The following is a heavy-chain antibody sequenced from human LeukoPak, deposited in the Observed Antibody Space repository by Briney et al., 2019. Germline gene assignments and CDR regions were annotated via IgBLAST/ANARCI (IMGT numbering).Heavy chain of an antibody. CDR2: IMPLFNTA. V-gene: IGHV1-69*05. D-gene: IGHD6-19*01. CDR1: GGTFSSYS. CDR3: ARNVGWYSHDN. J-gene: IGHJ4*02. Sequence: GASVKVSCKASGGTFSSYSITWVRQAPGQGLEWMGGIMPLFNTANYAQQFQGRVTITTDESTSTAYMELSSLRFEDTAVYYCARNVGWYSHDNWGQGTLVTVSS.